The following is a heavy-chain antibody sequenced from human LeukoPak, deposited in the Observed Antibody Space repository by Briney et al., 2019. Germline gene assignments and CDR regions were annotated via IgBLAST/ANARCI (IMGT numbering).Heavy chain of an antibody. CDR2: ITYDGTNK. Sequence: GGSLRLSCAASGFTFDSYALYWVRQAPGKGLEWLAIITYDGTNKYYADSVKGRFTISRDNSNNTLFLQMNSLRPEDTAVYYCAKDDSSGFNPSPFDYWGQGTLVTVSS. D-gene: IGHD6-19*01. CDR1: GFTFDSYA. CDR3: AKDDSSGFNPSPFDY. V-gene: IGHV3-30-3*01. J-gene: IGHJ4*02.